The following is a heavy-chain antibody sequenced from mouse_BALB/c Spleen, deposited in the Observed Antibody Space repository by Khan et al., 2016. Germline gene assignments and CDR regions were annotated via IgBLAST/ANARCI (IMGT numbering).Heavy chain of an antibody. Sequence: EVQLQESGGGLVQPGGSLKLSCAASGFDFSRYWMSWVRQAPGKGLEWIGEINPDSSSINYTPSLKDKFIISRDNAKNTLYLQMSKVRSEDTALYFCARLHYYGYMNYWGQGTTLTVSS. CDR3: ARLHYYGYMNY. CDR2: INPDSSSI. J-gene: IGHJ2*01. D-gene: IGHD1-2*01. CDR1: GFDFSRYW. V-gene: IGHV4-1*02.